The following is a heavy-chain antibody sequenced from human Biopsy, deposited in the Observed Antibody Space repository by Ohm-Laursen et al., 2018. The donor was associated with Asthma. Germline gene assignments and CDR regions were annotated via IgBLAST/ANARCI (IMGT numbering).Heavy chain of an antibody. CDR2: INSVFGTT. CDR1: GGTFNTYV. Sequence: GASVKVSCKSLGGTFNTYVIGWVRQAPGQGLEWMGGINSVFGTTTYPQKFQDRVTITADDSTSTVYTESSSLRSEDTAVYYCARKAGSCISRTCYSLDFWGQGTLVTVSS. V-gene: IGHV1-69*13. D-gene: IGHD2-2*01. J-gene: IGHJ4*02. CDR3: ARKAGSCISRTCYSLDF.